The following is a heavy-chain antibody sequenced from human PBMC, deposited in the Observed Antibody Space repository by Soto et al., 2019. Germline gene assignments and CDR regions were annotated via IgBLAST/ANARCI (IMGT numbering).Heavy chain of an antibody. Sequence: SETLSLTCTVSGGSLSSYYWPWIRQSPGKGLEWIVYVYFSGNANYNPSLKSRVTISIDTCKNQFSLSLASVTAADTAFYYCGSVRPSGYVLSWGQGTLVTVS. CDR2: VYFSGNA. CDR1: GGSLSSYY. J-gene: IGHJ5*02. V-gene: IGHV4-59*01. D-gene: IGHD6-25*01. CDR3: GSVRPSGYVLS.